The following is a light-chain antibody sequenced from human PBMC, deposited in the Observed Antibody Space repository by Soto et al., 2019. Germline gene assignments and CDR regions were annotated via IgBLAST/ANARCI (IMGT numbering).Light chain of an antibody. V-gene: IGKV1-27*01. CDR2: AAS. Sequence: DIQMTQSPSSLSASVGDRVTITCRASQGISNYLAWYQQKPGKGPKLLIYAASTLKPGVPSRFSGSGSGTDFTLTISSLQPEDVAMYYCQKYNSAPHTFGRGTKVEIK. CDR1: QGISNY. CDR3: QKYNSAPHT. J-gene: IGKJ1*01.